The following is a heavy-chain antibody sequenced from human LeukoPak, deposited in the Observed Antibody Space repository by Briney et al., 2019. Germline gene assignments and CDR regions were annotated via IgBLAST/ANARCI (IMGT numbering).Heavy chain of an antibody. D-gene: IGHD1-14*01. CDR2: TYYGYKLSN. Sequence: PSQTLSLTCVISGDSVSSNGVAWNWVRQSPSRGLEWLGRTYYGYKLSNDYALSVKSRITINPDTSKNQFSLQLNSVTPEDTAVYYCTRGRNSAFDYWGQGTLVTVSS. CDR1: GDSVSSNGVA. J-gene: IGHJ4*02. CDR3: TRGRNSAFDY. V-gene: IGHV6-1*01.